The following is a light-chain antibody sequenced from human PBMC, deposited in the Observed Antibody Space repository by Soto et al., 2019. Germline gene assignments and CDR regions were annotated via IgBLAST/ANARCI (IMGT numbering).Light chain of an antibody. CDR1: SGDIGAYNY. CDR3: SSYTTTSTLGV. CDR2: GVS. Sequence: QSVLTQPASVSASPGQSITLSCSGTSGDIGAYNYVSWYQQHPGKAPKLIIYGVSNRPSGVSNRFSGSKSGNTASLTISGLQADDEAAYYCSSYTTTSTLGVFGGGTQLTVL. J-gene: IGLJ7*01. V-gene: IGLV2-14*01.